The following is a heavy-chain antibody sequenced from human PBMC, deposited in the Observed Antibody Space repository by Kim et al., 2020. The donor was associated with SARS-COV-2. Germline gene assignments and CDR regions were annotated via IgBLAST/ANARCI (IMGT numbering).Heavy chain of an antibody. CDR1: GYTFTSYG. V-gene: IGHV1-18*01. D-gene: IGHD3-22*01. J-gene: IGHJ6*02. Sequence: ASVKVSCKASGYTFTSYGISWVRQAPGQGLEWMGWISAYNGNTNYAQKLQGRVTMTTDTSTSTAYMELRSLRSDDTAVYYCARSGKAEPTPTHLYYYDSSGYPDYYGMDVWGQGTTVTVSS. CDR2: ISAYNGNT. CDR3: ARSGKAEPTPTHLYYYDSSGYPDYYGMDV.